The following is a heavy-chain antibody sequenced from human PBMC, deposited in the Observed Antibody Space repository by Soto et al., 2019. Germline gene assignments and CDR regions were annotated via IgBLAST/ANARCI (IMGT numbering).Heavy chain of an antibody. CDR1: GGSFSGYY. Sequence: SETLSLTCTVYGGSFSGYYWTWIRQPPGKGLEWIGEINHSGSTNYNPSLKSRVTISVDTSKNQFSLKLSSVTSADTAVYYCARDVGATRFDYWGQGTLVTVSS. CDR2: INHSGST. J-gene: IGHJ4*02. CDR3: ARDVGATRFDY. D-gene: IGHD1-26*01. V-gene: IGHV4-34*01.